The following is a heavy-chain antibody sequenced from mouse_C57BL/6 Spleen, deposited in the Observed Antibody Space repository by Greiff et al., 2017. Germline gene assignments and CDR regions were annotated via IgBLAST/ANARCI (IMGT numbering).Heavy chain of an antibody. V-gene: IGHV1-55*01. Sequence: VQLQQPGAELVKPGASVKMSCKASGYTFTSYWITWVKQRPGQGLEWIGDIYPGSGSTNYNEKFKSKATLTVDSSSSTAYMQLSSLTSEDSAVYYCARSLTTVVGRYFDYWGQGTTLTVSS. CDR2: IYPGSGST. CDR3: ARSLTTVVGRYFDY. CDR1: GYTFTSYW. J-gene: IGHJ2*01. D-gene: IGHD1-1*01.